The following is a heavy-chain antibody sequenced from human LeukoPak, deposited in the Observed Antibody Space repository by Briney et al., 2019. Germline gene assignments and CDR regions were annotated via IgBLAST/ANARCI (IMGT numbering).Heavy chain of an antibody. CDR2: IYYSGST. V-gene: IGHV4-59*08. J-gene: IGHJ4*02. CDR3: ARSVRGYSYGGFDY. D-gene: IGHD5-18*01. CDR1: GGSISSYY. Sequence: PSETLSLTCTVSGGSISSYYWSWIRQPPGKGLEWIGYIYYSGSTNYNPSLKGRVTISVDTSKNQFSLKLSSVTAADTAVYYCARSVRGYSYGGFDYWGQGTLVTVSS.